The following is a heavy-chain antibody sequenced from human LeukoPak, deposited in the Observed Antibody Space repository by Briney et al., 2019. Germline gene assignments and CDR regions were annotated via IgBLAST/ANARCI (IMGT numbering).Heavy chain of an antibody. CDR3: ARHDHRSSWYDY. V-gene: IGHV4-39*01. CDR2: IYYSGST. D-gene: IGHD6-13*01. Sequence: SETLSLTCTVSGGSISSSSYYSGWIRQPPGKGLEWIGSIYYSGSTYYNPSLKSRVTISVDTSKNQFSLILSSVTAADTAVYYCARHDHRSSWYDYWGQGTLVTVSS. J-gene: IGHJ4*02. CDR1: GGSISSSSYY.